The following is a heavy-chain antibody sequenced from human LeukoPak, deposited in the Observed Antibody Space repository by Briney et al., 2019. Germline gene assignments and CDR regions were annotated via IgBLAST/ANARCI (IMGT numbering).Heavy chain of an antibody. V-gene: IGHV4-59*12. Sequence: SETLSLTCTVSGGSISSYYWSWIRQPPGKGLEWIGYIYYSGSTNYNPSLKSRVTISVDTSKNQFSLKLSSVTAADTAVYYCARGLVYGSGSYPYYYYYYYMDVWGKGTTVTVSS. CDR1: GGSISSYY. CDR3: ARGLVYGSGSYPYYYYYYYMDV. J-gene: IGHJ6*03. CDR2: IYYSGST. D-gene: IGHD3-10*01.